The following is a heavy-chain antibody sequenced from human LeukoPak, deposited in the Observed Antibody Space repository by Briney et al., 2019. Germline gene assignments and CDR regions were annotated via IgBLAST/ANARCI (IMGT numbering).Heavy chain of an antibody. J-gene: IGHJ6*02. CDR3: ARDLGFSSWYYYYYGMDV. CDR1: GYTFTSYD. D-gene: IGHD6-13*01. CDR2: MNPNSGDT. V-gene: IGHV1-8*01. Sequence: ASVKVSCKASGYTFTSYDINWVRQATGQGLEWMGWMNPNSGDTGYAQKFQGRVTMTRNTSISTAYMELSSLRSEDTAVYYCARDLGFSSWYYYYYGMDVWGQGTTVTVSS.